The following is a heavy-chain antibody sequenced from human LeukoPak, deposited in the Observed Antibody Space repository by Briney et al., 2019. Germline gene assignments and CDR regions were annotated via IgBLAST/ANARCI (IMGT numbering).Heavy chain of an antibody. CDR3: ARDLSAAFDF. Sequence: PGGSLRLSCAASGFTFSNAWMNWVRQAPGKGLEWVARLVYDARSDYANSVKGRFSISRDDSKNTLFLDMSNLRVEDTALYYCARDLSAAFDFWGQGVLVTVSS. D-gene: IGHD6-19*01. V-gene: IGHV3-33*08. CDR2: LVYDARS. J-gene: IGHJ4*02. CDR1: GFTFSNAW.